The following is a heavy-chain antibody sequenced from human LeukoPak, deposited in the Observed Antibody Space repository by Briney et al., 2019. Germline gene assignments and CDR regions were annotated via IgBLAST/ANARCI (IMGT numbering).Heavy chain of an antibody. J-gene: IGHJ4*02. CDR2: IYYSGST. D-gene: IGHD1-26*01. CDR1: GCSISSSSYY. CDR3: ARLSGELHSYYFDY. V-gene: IGHV4-39*01. Sequence: SETLSLTCTVSGCSISSSSYYWGWIRQPPGKGLEWIGSIYYSGSTYYKPSLKSRVTISVYTSKKQFSLKLSSVTAADTAVYYCARLSGELHSYYFDYWGQGTLVTVSS.